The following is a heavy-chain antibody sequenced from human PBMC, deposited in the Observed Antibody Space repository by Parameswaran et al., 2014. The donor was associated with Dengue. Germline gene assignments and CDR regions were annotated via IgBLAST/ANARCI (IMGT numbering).Heavy chain of an antibody. D-gene: IGHD2-15*01. V-gene: IGHV4-4*07. J-gene: IGHJ6*02. Sequence: SETLSLTCTVSGGSISSYYWSWIRQPAGKGLEWIGRIYTSGSTNYNPSLKSRVTMSVDTTKNHFSLKLSSVTAADTAVYYCAGGYCSGGSCYWGDYYGMDVWGQGTTVTVSS. CDR1: GGSISSYY. CDR3: AGGYCSGGSCYWGDYYGMDV. CDR2: IYTSGST.